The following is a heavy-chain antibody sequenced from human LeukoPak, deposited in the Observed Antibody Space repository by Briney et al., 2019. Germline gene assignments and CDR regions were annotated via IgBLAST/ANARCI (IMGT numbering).Heavy chain of an antibody. D-gene: IGHD6-19*01. V-gene: IGHV1-18*01. Sequence: ASVKVSCKASGHTFTSYGISWVRQAPGQGLEWMGWISAYNGNTNYAQKLQGRVTMTTDTSTSTAYMELRSLRSDDTAVYYCARDVDSSGWFFASYWGQGTLVTVSS. CDR2: ISAYNGNT. CDR3: ARDVDSSGWFFASY. J-gene: IGHJ4*02. CDR1: GHTFTSYG.